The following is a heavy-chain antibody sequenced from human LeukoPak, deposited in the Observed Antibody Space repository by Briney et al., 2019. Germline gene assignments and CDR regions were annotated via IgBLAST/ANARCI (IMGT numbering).Heavy chain of an antibody. D-gene: IGHD5-18*01. J-gene: IGHJ4*02. CDR3: AKGASGYSYGWEGWIAAAGALDY. CDR2: ISGSGGST. V-gene: IGHV3-23*01. Sequence: SGGSLRLSCAASGFTFSSYAMSWVRQAPGKGLEWVSAISGSGGSTYYADSVKGRFTISRDNSKNTLYLQMNSLRAEDTAVYYCAKGASGYSYGWEGWIAAAGALDYWGQGTLVTVSS. CDR1: GFTFSSYA.